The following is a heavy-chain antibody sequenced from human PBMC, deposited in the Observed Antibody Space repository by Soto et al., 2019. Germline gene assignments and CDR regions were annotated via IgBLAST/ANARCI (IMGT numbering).Heavy chain of an antibody. J-gene: IGHJ5*02. V-gene: IGHV4-4*02. D-gene: IGHD2-21*02. CDR1: GGSISSSNW. CDR2: IYYSGST. CDR3: ARAMVVTQNWFDP. Sequence: SETLSLTCAVSGGSISSSNWWSWVRQPPGKGLDWIGYIYYSGSTYYNPSLKSRVTISVDTSKNQFSLKLSSVTAADTAVYYCARAMVVTQNWFDPWGQGTLVTVSS.